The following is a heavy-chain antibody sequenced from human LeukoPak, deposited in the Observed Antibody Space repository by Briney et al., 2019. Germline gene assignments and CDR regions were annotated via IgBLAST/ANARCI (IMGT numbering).Heavy chain of an antibody. CDR2: IKQDGSEK. CDR3: ASEYSSSPNWYFDL. V-gene: IGHV3-7*01. Sequence: GGSLRLSCAASGFTFSSYWMSWVRQAPGKGLEWVANIKQDGSEKYYVDSVKGRFTISRDNAKNSLYLQMNSLRAEDTAVYYCASEYSSSPNWYFDLWGRGTLVTVSS. D-gene: IGHD6-6*01. J-gene: IGHJ2*01. CDR1: GFTFSSYW.